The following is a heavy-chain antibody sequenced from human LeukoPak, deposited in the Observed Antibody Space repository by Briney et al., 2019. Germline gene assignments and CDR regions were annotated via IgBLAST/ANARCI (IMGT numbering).Heavy chain of an antibody. CDR2: ITSNGGST. D-gene: IGHD3-10*01. V-gene: IGHV3-64D*09. CDR3: VKEGGRVHYGSGGFFDS. Sequence: GGSLRLSCSASGFTLSNYVMHWVRQAPGKGLEYVSAITSNGGSTYYAESVKGRFTFSRDNSKNTLYLQMGSLRAEDTAVYYCVKEGGRVHYGSGGFFDSWGQGTLVTVSS. CDR1: GFTLSNYV. J-gene: IGHJ4*02.